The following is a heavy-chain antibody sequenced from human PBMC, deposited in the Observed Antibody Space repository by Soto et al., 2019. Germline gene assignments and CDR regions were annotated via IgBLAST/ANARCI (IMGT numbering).Heavy chain of an antibody. Sequence: PGGSLRLSCVASGFTFSNYNMNWVRQAPGKGLGWVSHISGTGVYIHYADAVKGRFTISRDNAKSSVYLQMNSLRAEDTAVYYCAREGALKPFSYWGQGALVTVSS. CDR3: AREGALKPFSY. J-gene: IGHJ4*02. V-gene: IGHV3-21*01. CDR1: GFTFSNYN. CDR2: ISGTGVYI.